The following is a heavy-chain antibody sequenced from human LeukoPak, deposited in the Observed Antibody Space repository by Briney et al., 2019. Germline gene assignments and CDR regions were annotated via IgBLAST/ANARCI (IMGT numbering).Heavy chain of an antibody. D-gene: IGHD1-26*01. CDR2: INPKSGVT. J-gene: IGHJ4*02. CDR3: ARDAWLVGATNLYYFDH. V-gene: IGHV1-2*02. Sequence: ASVKVSCKASEYTFTDYYMHWVRQAPGQGLEWLGWINPKSGVTNYAQKFQGRVTMTRDPSISSAYVELNSLRSDDTAVYYCARDAWLVGATNLYYFDHWGQGTLVTVSS. CDR1: EYTFTDYY.